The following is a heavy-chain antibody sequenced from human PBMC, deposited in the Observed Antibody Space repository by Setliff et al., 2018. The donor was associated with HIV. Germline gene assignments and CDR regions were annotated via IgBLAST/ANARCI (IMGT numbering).Heavy chain of an antibody. J-gene: IGHJ4*02. Sequence: LRLSCVASGFSFGSYWMSWVRQAPGKGPEWVAHIKQDASEKYFVDSVRGRFTISRDNAKSSLYLQMNSLRAEDTAIYYCARGTDYSGWFYDYWGQGTQVTVSS. CDR2: IKQDASEK. CDR3: ARGTDYSGWFYDY. V-gene: IGHV3-7*03. CDR1: GFSFGSYW. D-gene: IGHD1-26*01.